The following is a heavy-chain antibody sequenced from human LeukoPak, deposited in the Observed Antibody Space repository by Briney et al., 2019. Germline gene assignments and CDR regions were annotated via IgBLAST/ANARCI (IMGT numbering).Heavy chain of an antibody. V-gene: IGHV4-59*01. CDR2: IYYSGST. D-gene: IGHD3-22*01. CDR1: GGSISSYY. Sequence: PSETLSLTCTVSGGSISSYYWSWIRQPPGKGLEGFGYIYYSGSTNYNPSLKSRITISVDTSKNQFSLKLSSVTAADTAVYYCARRGYYYDSSAAHAFYIWGQGTMVIVSS. J-gene: IGHJ3*02. CDR3: ARRGYYYDSSAAHAFYI.